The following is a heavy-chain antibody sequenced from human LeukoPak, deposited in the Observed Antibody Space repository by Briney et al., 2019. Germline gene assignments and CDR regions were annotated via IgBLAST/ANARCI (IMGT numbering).Heavy chain of an antibody. CDR3: ARMGRGYSYGYGDAFDI. D-gene: IGHD5-18*01. CDR1: GFTFSSYS. CDR2: ISSSSSYI. Sequence: GRSLRLSCAASGFTFSSYSMNWVRQAPGKGLEWVSSISSSSSYIYYADSVKGRFTISRDNGKNSLYLQMNSLRAEDTAVYYCARMGRGYSYGYGDAFDIWGQGTMVTVSS. J-gene: IGHJ3*02. V-gene: IGHV3-21*01.